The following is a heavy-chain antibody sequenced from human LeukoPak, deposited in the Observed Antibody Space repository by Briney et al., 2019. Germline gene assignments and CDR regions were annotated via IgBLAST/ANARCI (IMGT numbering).Heavy chain of an antibody. CDR3: AKDWGGGCSSSSCSETAIYNYGMDL. Sequence: GGSLRLSCAASGFIFDDYAMHWVRQAPGKGLELVSGISWNSGRVDYADSVKGRFTISRDNAKNSLHLQMSSLRPEDTALYYCAKDWGGGCSSSSCSETAIYNYGMDLWGQGTTVTVSS. CDR2: ISWNSGRV. D-gene: IGHD2-2*01. CDR1: GFIFDDYA. J-gene: IGHJ6*02. V-gene: IGHV3-9*01.